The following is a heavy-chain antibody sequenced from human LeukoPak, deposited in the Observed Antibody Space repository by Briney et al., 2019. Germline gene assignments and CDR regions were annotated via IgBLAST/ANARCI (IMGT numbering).Heavy chain of an antibody. CDR2: INDGGGST. Sequence: PGGSLRLSCAASGFTFSSYMMSWVRQAPGKGLEWVSDINDGGGSTYYADSVKGRFTISRDNSKNTLYLHMNSLGAEDTAVYYCAKPGGNYYFDCWGQGTLVTVSS. CDR3: AKPGGNYYFDC. D-gene: IGHD4-23*01. J-gene: IGHJ4*02. CDR1: GFTFSSYM. V-gene: IGHV3-23*01.